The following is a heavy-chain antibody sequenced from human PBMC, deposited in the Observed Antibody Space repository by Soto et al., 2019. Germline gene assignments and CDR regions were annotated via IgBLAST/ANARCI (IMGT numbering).Heavy chain of an antibody. CDR2: INHSGST. D-gene: IGHD2-15*01. V-gene: IGHV4-34*01. J-gene: IGHJ4*02. CDR1: GGSFSGYY. CDR3: ARAPGYCSGGSCYGLSDY. Sequence: PSETLSLTCAVYGGSFSGYYWSWIRQPPGKGLEWIGEINHSGSTNYNPSLKSRVTISVDTSKNQFSLRLSSATAADTAVYYCARAPGYCSGGSCYGLSDYWGQGTLVTVSS.